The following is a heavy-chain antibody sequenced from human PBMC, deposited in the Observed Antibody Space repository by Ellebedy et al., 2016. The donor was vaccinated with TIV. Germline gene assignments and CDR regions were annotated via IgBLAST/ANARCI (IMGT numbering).Heavy chain of an antibody. Sequence: PGGSLRLSCAASGFTFSNAWMSWVRQAPGKGREWVGRIKSKTDGGTTDYAAPVKGRFTISRDDTKNTLNLQMNSLKTEDTAEYYCTKEGPVEMPYYYYYGMDVWGQGTTVTVSS. CDR1: GFTFSNAW. V-gene: IGHV3-15*01. D-gene: IGHD5-24*01. CDR3: TKEGPVEMPYYYYYGMDV. J-gene: IGHJ6*02. CDR2: IKSKTDGGTT.